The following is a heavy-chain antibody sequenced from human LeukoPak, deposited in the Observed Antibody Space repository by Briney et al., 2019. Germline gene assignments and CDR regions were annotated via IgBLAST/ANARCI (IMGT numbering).Heavy chain of an antibody. V-gene: IGHV3-23*01. D-gene: IGHD3-22*01. Sequence: GGSLRLSCAASGFTFSSYAMSWVRQAPGKGLEWVSAISGSGGSTYYADYVKGRFTISRDNSKNTLYLQMNSLRDEDTAVYYCARWYYYETSGLYYGSFDNWGQGTLVTVSS. CDR3: ARWYYYETSGLYYGSFDN. J-gene: IGHJ5*02. CDR2: ISGSGGST. CDR1: GFTFSSYA.